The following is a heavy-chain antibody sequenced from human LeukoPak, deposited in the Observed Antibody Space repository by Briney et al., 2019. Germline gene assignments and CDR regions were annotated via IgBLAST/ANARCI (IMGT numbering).Heavy chain of an antibody. D-gene: IGHD3-22*01. Sequence: PGGSLRLSCAASGFTFRSYAMHWVRQAPGKGLEYVSTISSNGGSTYYANSVKGRFTISRDNSKNTQYLQMGSLRAEDMAVYYCARNYYDSSGHYSHFNYWGQGTLVTVSS. CDR3: ARNYYDSSGHYSHFNY. CDR1: GFTFRSYA. V-gene: IGHV3-64*01. CDR2: ISSNGGST. J-gene: IGHJ4*02.